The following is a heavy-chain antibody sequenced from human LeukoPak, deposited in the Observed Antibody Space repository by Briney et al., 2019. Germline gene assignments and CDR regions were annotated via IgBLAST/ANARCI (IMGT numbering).Heavy chain of an antibody. CDR2: INPNSGGT. V-gene: IGHV1-2*04. Sequence: ASVKVSCKASGYTFTGYYMHWVRQAPGQGLEWMGWINPNSGGTNYAQKFQGWVTMTRDTSISTAYMELSRLRSDDTAVYYCARDHCTNGVCCGGLGFDPWGQGTLVTVSS. CDR3: ARDHCTNGVCCGGLGFDP. CDR1: GYTFTGYY. J-gene: IGHJ5*02. D-gene: IGHD2-8*01.